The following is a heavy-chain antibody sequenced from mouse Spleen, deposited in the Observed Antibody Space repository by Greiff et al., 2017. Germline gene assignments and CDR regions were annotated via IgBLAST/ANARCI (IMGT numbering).Heavy chain of an antibody. J-gene: IGHJ4*01. D-gene: IGHD4-1*01. CDR1: GYTFTSYW. V-gene: IGHV1-4*01. CDR2: INPSTGYT. Sequence: QVQLQQSVAELVRPGASVKMSCKASGYTFTSYWMHWVKQRPGQGLEWIGYINPSTGYTEYNQKFKDKATLTADKSSSTAYMQLSSLTSEDSAVYYCAREDNWDNYAMDYWGQGTSVTVSS. CDR3: AREDNWDNYAMDY.